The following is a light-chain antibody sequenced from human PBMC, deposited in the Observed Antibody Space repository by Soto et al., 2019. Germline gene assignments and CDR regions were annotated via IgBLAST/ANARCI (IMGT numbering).Light chain of an antibody. CDR2: GAS. J-gene: IGKJ2*01. V-gene: IGKV3-20*01. CDR1: QSVSSNY. CDR3: QQYGRSPPFA. Sequence: EIVLTQSPGTLSLSPGERATPSCRASQSVSSNYIAWYQQNPGQAPRLLIYGASTRASGIPDRFSGSGSGTDFTLTISRLEPEDFAVYFCQQYGRSPPFAFGQGTK.